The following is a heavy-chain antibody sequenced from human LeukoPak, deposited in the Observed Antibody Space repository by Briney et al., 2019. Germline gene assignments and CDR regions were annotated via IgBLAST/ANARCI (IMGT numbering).Heavy chain of an antibody. CDR2: ITGHGGTT. Sequence: GGSLRLSCAASRFTFSSYAMSWVRQAPGKGLEWVSSITGHGGTTYYADSVRGRFTVSRDNSNNTLYLQMNSLRAEDTAVYYCAKLRQQWLIDYWGQGTLVTVSS. CDR1: RFTFSSYA. D-gene: IGHD6-19*01. V-gene: IGHV3-23*01. J-gene: IGHJ4*02. CDR3: AKLRQQWLIDY.